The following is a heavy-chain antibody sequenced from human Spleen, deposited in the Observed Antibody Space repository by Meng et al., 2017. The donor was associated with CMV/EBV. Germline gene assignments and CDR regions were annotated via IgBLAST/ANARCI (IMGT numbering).Heavy chain of an antibody. V-gene: IGHV1-46*01. Sequence: ASVKVSCKASGYTFTSYYMHWVRQAPGQGLEWMGIINPSGGSTSYAQKFQGRVTMTRDTSTSTVYMELSSLRSEDTAVYYCARSEVPAAILNFRYAAFDIWGQGTMVTVSS. CDR2: INPSGGST. D-gene: IGHD2-2*02. CDR3: ARSEVPAAILNFRYAAFDI. CDR1: GYTFTSYY. J-gene: IGHJ3*02.